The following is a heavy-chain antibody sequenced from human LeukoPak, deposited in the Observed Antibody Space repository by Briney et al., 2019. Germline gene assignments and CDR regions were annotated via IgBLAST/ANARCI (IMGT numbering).Heavy chain of an antibody. D-gene: IGHD6-19*01. J-gene: IGHJ4*02. V-gene: IGHV3-48*03. CDR2: ISSSGSNI. Sequence: GGSLRLSCAASGFTFSSYEMNWVRQAPGKGLEWVSYISSSGSNIYYADSVKGRFTISRDNAKNSLYLQMNSLRAEDTAIYYCARDAYSSGWYSIGGYYFDYWGQGTLVTVSS. CDR1: GFTFSSYE. CDR3: ARDAYSSGWYSIGGYYFDY.